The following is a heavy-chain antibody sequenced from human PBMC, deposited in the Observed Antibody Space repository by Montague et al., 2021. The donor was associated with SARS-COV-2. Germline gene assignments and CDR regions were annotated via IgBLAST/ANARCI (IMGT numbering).Heavy chain of an antibody. CDR2: INHSGSP. CDR3: ARLGDGVVPSPILGVGPYYSYYYMDV. V-gene: IGHV4-34*01. CDR1: GGSFSGHY. J-gene: IGHJ6*03. Sequence: SETRSLTCAVYGGSFSGHYWSWIRQPPGKGLEWIGEINHSGSPKYNPSLKSRVILLVDTSKNQFSLKLSSVTAADTAVYYCARLGDGVVPSPILGVGPYYSYYYMDVWGKGTTVTVSS. D-gene: IGHD3-10*01.